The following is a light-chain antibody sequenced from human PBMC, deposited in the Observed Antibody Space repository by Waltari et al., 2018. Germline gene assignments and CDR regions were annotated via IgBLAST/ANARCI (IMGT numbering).Light chain of an antibody. CDR3: QQYNHFPPT. V-gene: IGKV1-33*01. Sequence: DFQMTQSPSSLSASVGDRGTITCRATEDIMNHLNWYHQKPGKAPKLLIYDSSHLHTGGSSRFRGSGSGTHFSLTIDNLQPEDLGTYYCQQYNHFPPTFGQGTRLEI. J-gene: IGKJ5*01. CDR1: EDIMNH. CDR2: DSS.